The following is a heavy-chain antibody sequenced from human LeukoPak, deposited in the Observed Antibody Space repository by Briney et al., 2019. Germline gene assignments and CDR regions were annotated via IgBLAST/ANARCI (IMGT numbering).Heavy chain of an antibody. CDR2: INPSGGST. CDR3: AREGTTVTISSNFDY. J-gene: IGHJ4*02. CDR1: GYTFTSYY. Sequence: ALVKVSCKASGYTFTSYYMHWVRQAPGQGLEWMGIINPSGGSTSYAQKFQGRVTMTRDTSTSTVYMELSSLRSEDTAVYYCAREGTTVTISSNFDYWGQGTLVTVSS. V-gene: IGHV1-46*01. D-gene: IGHD4-17*01.